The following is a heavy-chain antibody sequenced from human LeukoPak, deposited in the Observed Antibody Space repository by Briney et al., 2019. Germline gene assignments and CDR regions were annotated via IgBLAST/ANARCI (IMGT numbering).Heavy chain of an antibody. CDR2: IYPSGKT. CDR1: GGSINDHY. J-gene: IGHJ4*02. CDR3: AREVSWYGEVIYFDS. Sequence: SETLSLTCTVSGGSINDHYWSWIRQPAGQGLEWVGRIYPSGKTFYSPSLKSRGTMSIDPASNHFSLQLRSLTAADTAVYYCAREVSWYGEVIYFDSWGQGILVTVSS. V-gene: IGHV4-4*07. D-gene: IGHD6-13*01.